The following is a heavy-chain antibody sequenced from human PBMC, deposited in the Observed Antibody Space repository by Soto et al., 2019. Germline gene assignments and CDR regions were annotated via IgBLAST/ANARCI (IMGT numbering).Heavy chain of an antibody. J-gene: IGHJ6*02. CDR2: IIPIFGTA. CDR1: GGTFSSYA. D-gene: IGHD6-13*01. CDR3: ARDPYSSSWYNFYGMDV. V-gene: IGHV1-69*01. Sequence: QVQLVQSGAEVKKPGSSVKVSCTASGGTFSSYAISWVRQAPGQGLEWMGGIIPIFGTANYAQKFQGRVTITADESTSTAHMELSSLRSEDTAVYYCARDPYSSSWYNFYGMDVWGQGTTVTVSS.